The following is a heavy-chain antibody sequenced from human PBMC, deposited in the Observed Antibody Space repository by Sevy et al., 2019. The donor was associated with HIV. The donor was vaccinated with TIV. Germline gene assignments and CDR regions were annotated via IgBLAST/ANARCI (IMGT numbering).Heavy chain of an antibody. V-gene: IGHV3-21*01. D-gene: IGHD3-10*01. Sequence: GSLRLSCAASGFTFSSYSMNWVRQAPGKGLEWVSSISSSSSYIYYADSVKGRFTISRDNAKNSLYLQMNSLRAEDTAVYYCARDKRGGSGSYSLYYYYYGMDVWGQGTTVTVSS. CDR1: GFTFSSYS. CDR3: ARDKRGGSGSYSLYYYYYGMDV. J-gene: IGHJ6*02. CDR2: ISSSSSYI.